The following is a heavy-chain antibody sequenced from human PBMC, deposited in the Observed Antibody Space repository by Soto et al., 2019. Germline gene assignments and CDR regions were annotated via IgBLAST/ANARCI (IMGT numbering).Heavy chain of an antibody. CDR1: GFTFDDYA. CDR3: AKGMGSYFGSGSLGYFDH. CDR2: ISWNSGSI. J-gene: IGHJ4*02. Sequence: VQLVESGGGLVQPGRSLRLSCAASGFTFDDYAMHWVRQVPGKGLEWVSGISWNSGSIGQADSVKGRFIISRDNAKNSLYLQMNSLRAEDTALYYCAKGMGSYFGSGSLGYFDHWGQGILVTVPS. D-gene: IGHD3-10*01. V-gene: IGHV3-9*01.